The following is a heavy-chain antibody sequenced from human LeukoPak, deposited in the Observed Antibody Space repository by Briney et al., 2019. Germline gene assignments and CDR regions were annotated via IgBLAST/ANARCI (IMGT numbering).Heavy chain of an antibody. CDR2: IRYDGSNK. J-gene: IGHJ4*02. CDR1: GFTFSSYG. Sequence: PGGSLRLSCAASGFTFSSYGMHWVRQAPGKGLEWVAFIRYDGSNKYYADSVKGRFTISRDNSKNTLYLQMNSLRAEDTAVYYCAKDPIIWGDGYNYGYFDYWGQGTLVTVSS. V-gene: IGHV3-30*02. D-gene: IGHD5-24*01. CDR3: AKDPIIWGDGYNYGYFDY.